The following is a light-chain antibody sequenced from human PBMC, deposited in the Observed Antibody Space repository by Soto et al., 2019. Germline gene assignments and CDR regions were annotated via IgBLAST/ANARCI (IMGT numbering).Light chain of an antibody. CDR2: DVS. Sequence: QSALTQPASVSGSPGQSITISCTGTSSDIGGYNDVSWYQQHPGKAPQLMIYDVSNRPSGLSNRFSGSKSGNTASLTISGLQAEDAADYYCSSYTTISTVVFGGGTKVTVL. J-gene: IGLJ2*01. CDR1: SSDIGGYND. V-gene: IGLV2-14*03. CDR3: SSYTTISTVV.